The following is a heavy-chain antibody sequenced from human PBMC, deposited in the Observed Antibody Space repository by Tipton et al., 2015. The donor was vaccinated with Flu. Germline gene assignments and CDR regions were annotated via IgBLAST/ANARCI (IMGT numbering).Heavy chain of an antibody. J-gene: IGHJ4*02. CDR1: GGSFTGYY. CDR3: ARGSGSGTYMIFDF. Sequence: GLVKPSETLSLTCAIYGGSFTGYYWSWIRQPPGKGLEWIGEINHSRTTNYNPSLESRVTISADTSKKQFSLKVTSVTAADTAVYFCARGSGSGTYMIFDFWGQGTQVTVSS. CDR2: INHSRTT. D-gene: IGHD3-10*01. V-gene: IGHV4-34*01.